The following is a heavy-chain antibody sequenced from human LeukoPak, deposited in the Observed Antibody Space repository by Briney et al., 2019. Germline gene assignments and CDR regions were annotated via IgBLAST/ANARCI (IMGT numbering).Heavy chain of an antibody. Sequence: SETLPLTCTVSGGSISSSSYYWGWIRQPPGKGLEWIGDIYYSGRTYYNLSLRNRVSISLDTSKNRFSLTLTSVTAADTAVYYCARRRYYDSTGFFDWGRGSLVIVSS. J-gene: IGHJ1*01. CDR2: IYYSGRT. CDR3: ARRRYYDSTGFFD. CDR1: GGSISSSSYY. D-gene: IGHD3-22*01. V-gene: IGHV4-39*02.